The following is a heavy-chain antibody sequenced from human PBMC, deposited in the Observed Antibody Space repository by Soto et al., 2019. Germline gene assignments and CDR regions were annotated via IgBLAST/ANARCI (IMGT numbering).Heavy chain of an antibody. Sequence: QVQLQESGPGLVKPSETLSLTCTVSGGSVSSGSYYWSWIRQPPGKGLEWIGYIYYSGSTNYNPSLKSRATMSVDTSKNQFSLKLSSVTAADTAVYYCARDKSEQQLVHYFDYWGQGTLVTVSS. CDR2: IYYSGST. V-gene: IGHV4-61*01. CDR1: GGSVSSGSYY. CDR3: ARDKSEQQLVHYFDY. D-gene: IGHD6-13*01. J-gene: IGHJ4*02.